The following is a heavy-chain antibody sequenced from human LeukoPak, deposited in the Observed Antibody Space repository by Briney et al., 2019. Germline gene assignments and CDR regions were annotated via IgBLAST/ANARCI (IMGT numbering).Heavy chain of an antibody. CDR1: GFTFSSYA. V-gene: IGHV3-23*01. D-gene: IGHD6-6*01. J-gene: IGHJ6*02. CDR2: ISGSGGTT. Sequence: GGSLRLSCAASGFTFSSYAMKWVRQAPGKGLEWVSGISGSGGTTFFADSVKGRFTIFRDHSENTLYLQMDSLSAEDTALYYCAKSGSSSNHYYGMDVWGQGTTVTVSS. CDR3: AKSGSSSNHYYGMDV.